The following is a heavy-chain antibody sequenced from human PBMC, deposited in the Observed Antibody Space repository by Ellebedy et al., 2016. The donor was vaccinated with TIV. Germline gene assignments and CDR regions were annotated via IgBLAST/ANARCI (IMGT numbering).Heavy chain of an antibody. V-gene: IGHV1-2*02. Sequence: ASVKVSXKASGYTFTGYYMHWVRQAPGQGLEWMGWINPNSGGTNYAQKFQGRVTMTRDTSISTAYMELSRLRSDDTAVYYCAGIGYYYYSYMDVWGKGTTVTVSS. CDR3: AGIGYYYYSYMDV. J-gene: IGHJ6*03. CDR2: INPNSGGT. D-gene: IGHD1-26*01. CDR1: GYTFTGYY.